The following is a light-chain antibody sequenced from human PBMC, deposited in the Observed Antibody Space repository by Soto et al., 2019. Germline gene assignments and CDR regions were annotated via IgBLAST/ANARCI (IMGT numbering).Light chain of an antibody. V-gene: IGKV3-20*01. CDR1: QSVSSY. CDR2: GAS. CDR3: QQYDSSPPT. Sequence: EIVLTQSPATLSLSPGERATLSCRASQSVSSYLAWYQQKPGQAPRLLIYGASTRATGIPDRFSGSGSGTDFTLTISRLEPEDFAVYYCQQYDSSPPTFGQGTKVDI. J-gene: IGKJ1*01.